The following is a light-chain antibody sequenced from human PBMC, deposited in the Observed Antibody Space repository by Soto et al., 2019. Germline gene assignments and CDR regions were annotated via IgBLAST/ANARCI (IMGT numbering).Light chain of an antibody. Sequence: EIVMTQSPATLSVSPGEGATLSCRASQSVSNNLAWYQQKPGQPPRPLIYGASNRAAGVAARFSGSGSGTEFTLTITSLQSEDFAVYYCQQYDNWPPLTFGGGTRVDIK. V-gene: IGKV3-15*01. CDR2: GAS. CDR3: QQYDNWPPLT. J-gene: IGKJ4*01. CDR1: QSVSNN.